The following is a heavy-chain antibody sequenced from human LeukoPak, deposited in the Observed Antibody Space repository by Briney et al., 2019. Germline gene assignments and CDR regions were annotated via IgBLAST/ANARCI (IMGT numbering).Heavy chain of an antibody. CDR2: ISTDGSSA. CDR3: ARIPPTVVKPGDAFDI. CDR1: GFTFSSYW. Sequence: PGGSLRLSCAASGFTFSSYWMHWVRQAPGKGLVWVSRISTDGSSAIYADSVKGRFTISRDNAKNSLYLQMNSLRAEDTAVYYCARIPPTVVKPGDAFDIWGQGTMVTVSS. J-gene: IGHJ3*02. V-gene: IGHV3-74*01. D-gene: IGHD4-23*01.